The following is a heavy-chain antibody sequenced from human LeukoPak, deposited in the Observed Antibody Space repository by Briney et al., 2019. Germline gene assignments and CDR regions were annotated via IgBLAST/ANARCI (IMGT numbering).Heavy chain of an antibody. D-gene: IGHD3-10*01. CDR1: GFTFSSYG. J-gene: IGHJ4*02. Sequence: GGSLRLSCAASGFTFSSYGMHWVRQAPGKGLEWAAVISYDGSNKYYADSVKGRFTISRDNSKNTLYLQMNSLRAEDTAVYYCATEYGWPWSITMVRGVISADYWGQGTLVTVSS. CDR2: ISYDGSNK. CDR3: ATEYGWPWSITMVRGVISADY. V-gene: IGHV3-30*03.